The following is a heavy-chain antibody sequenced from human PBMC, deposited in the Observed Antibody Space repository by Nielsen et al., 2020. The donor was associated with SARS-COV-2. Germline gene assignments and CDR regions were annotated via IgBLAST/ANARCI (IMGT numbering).Heavy chain of an antibody. V-gene: IGHV4-61*08. CDR2: IYYSGST. D-gene: IGHD5-12*01. Sequence: SETLSLTCTVSGGSISSGGYYWSWIRQHPGKGLEWIGYIYYSGSTNYNPSLKSRVTISVDTSKNQFSLKLSSVTAAGTAVYYCARGQGDGYSGYDPNNWFDPWGQGTLVTVSS. CDR1: GGSISSGGYY. J-gene: IGHJ5*02. CDR3: ARGQGDGYSGYDPNNWFDP.